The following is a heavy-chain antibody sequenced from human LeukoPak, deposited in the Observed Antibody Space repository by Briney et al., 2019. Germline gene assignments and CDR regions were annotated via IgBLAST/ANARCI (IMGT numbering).Heavy chain of an antibody. V-gene: IGHV4-4*07. CDR2: IYSSGST. CDR1: GGSISSYY. CDR3: ARGAGWATDY. Sequence: SETLSLTCTVSGGSISSYYWSWIRQPAGKGLGWIGRIYSSGSTNYNPSLKSRVTMSVDTSKNQFSLKLSSVTAADTAVYYCARGAGWATDYWGQGTLVTVSS. J-gene: IGHJ4*02.